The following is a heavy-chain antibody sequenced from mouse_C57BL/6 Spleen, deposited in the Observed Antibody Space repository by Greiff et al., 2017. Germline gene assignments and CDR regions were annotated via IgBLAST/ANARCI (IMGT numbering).Heavy chain of an antibody. V-gene: IGHV5-17*01. CDR3: AKGVSYGSSSWFAY. Sequence: DVKLVESGGGLVKPGGSLKLSCAASGFTFSDYGMHWVRQAPEKGLEWVAYISSGSSTIYYADTVKGRFTISRDNAKNTLFLQMTSLRSEDTAMYYCAKGVSYGSSSWFAYWGQGTLVTVSA. J-gene: IGHJ3*01. CDR2: ISSGSSTI. CDR1: GFTFSDYG. D-gene: IGHD1-1*01.